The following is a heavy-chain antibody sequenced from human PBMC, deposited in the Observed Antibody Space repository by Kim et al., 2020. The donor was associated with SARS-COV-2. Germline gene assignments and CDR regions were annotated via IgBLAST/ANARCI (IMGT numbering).Heavy chain of an antibody. CDR1: GYTFTGYY. CDR2: INPNSGGT. Sequence: ASVKVSCKASGYTFTGYYMHWVRQAPGQGLEWMGWINPNSGGTNYAQKFQGRVTMTRDTSISTAYMELSRLRSDDTAVYYCARTRIVGAWGSWFDPWGQGTLVTVSS. V-gene: IGHV1-2*02. J-gene: IGHJ5*02. D-gene: IGHD1-26*01. CDR3: ARTRIVGAWGSWFDP.